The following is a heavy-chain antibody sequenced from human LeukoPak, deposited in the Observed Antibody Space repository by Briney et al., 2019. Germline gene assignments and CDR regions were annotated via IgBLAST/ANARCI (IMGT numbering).Heavy chain of an antibody. CDR2: INPNSGGT. CDR3: AREYYDILTGYWALYYYGMDV. V-gene: IGHV1-2*02. CDR1: GYTFTGYY. Sequence: ASVKVSRKASGYTFTGYYMHWVRQAPGQGLEWMGWINPNSGGTNYAQKFQGRVTMTRDTSISTAYMELSRLRSDDTAVYYCAREYYDILTGYWALYYYGMDVWGQGTTVTVSS. D-gene: IGHD3-9*01. J-gene: IGHJ6*02.